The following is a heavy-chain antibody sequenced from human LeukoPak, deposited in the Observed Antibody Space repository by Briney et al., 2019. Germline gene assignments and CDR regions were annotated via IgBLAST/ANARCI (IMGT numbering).Heavy chain of an antibody. CDR3: ARGGGSSS. CDR2: IKPDGSAT. Sequence: PGGSLRLSCAASGFSFSNFWMSWVRQAPGKGLEWVANIKPDGSATNYADSVKGRFTISRDNAKNSLDLQMNSLRAEDTAVYYCARGGGSSSWGQGTLVTVSS. J-gene: IGHJ5*02. V-gene: IGHV3-7*01. CDR1: GFSFSNFW. D-gene: IGHD6-6*01.